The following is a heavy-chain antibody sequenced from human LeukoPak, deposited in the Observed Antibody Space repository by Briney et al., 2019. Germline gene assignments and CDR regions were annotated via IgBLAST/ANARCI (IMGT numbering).Heavy chain of an antibody. D-gene: IGHD3-10*01. V-gene: IGHV4-34*01. CDR2: IHHSGGT. J-gene: IGHJ4*02. CDR3: ARATASGSGRAYDH. Sequence: SETLSLTCAVYGESMIGHYWTWLRQPPGKRLEWIGEIHHSGGTNSNPSLKNRLTMSIDMSKNQFSLKLKSVPAADTAVYYCARATASGSGRAYDHWAQGNLVPVSS. CDR1: GESMIGHY.